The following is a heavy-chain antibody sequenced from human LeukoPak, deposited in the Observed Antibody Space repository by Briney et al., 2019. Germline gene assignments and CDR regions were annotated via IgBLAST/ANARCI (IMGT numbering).Heavy chain of an antibody. CDR3: AKDTVSSGYSYYAMDV. CDR2: VSWNGRST. D-gene: IGHD5-18*01. V-gene: IGHV3-43D*04. CDR1: GFTFDDYA. J-gene: IGHJ6*04. Sequence: PGGSLRLSCAASGFTFDDYAMHWVRQTPGKGLEWVSLVSWNGRSTSYADSVKGRFTISRDSSKNSLYLQMNSLRPEDTALYYCAKDTVSSGYSYYAMDVWGKGTTVTVSS.